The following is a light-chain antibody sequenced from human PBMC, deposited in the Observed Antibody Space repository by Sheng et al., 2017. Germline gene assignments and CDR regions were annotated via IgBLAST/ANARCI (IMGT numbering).Light chain of an antibody. Sequence: QTVVTQEPSFSVSPGGTVTLTCALSSGSVSTPHYPSWYQQTPGQAPRTLIYNTYTRSSGVPDRFSGSILGNKAALTITGAQADDESDYYCVLYMGSGISVFGGGTKLTV. CDR2: NTY. J-gene: IGLJ2*01. CDR3: VLYMGSGISV. V-gene: IGLV8-61*01. CDR1: SGSVSTPHY.